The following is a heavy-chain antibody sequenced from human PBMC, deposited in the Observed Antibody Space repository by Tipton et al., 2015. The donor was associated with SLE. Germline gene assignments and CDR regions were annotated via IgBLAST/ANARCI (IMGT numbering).Heavy chain of an antibody. V-gene: IGHV4-59*01. CDR3: AKADGVVGGQVPYWYFDP. Sequence: TLSLTCSVSGGSISDYYWSWIRQPPGKGLEWVGYMNYRGSTNSNPSLKSRVTISVDTSKNQFSLKLSSVTAADTAVYYCAKADGVVGGQVPYWYFDPWGRGTLVSVSS. CDR1: GGSISDYY. CDR2: MNYRGST. D-gene: IGHD2-15*01. J-gene: IGHJ2*01.